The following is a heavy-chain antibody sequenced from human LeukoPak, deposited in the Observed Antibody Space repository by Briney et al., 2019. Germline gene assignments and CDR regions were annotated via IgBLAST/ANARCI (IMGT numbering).Heavy chain of an antibody. J-gene: IGHJ4*02. D-gene: IGHD2-2*01. V-gene: IGHV1-2*02. CDR2: INPYSGAI. CDR1: GFTFTDEY. Sequence: ASLNVSCTSSGFTFTDEYIHWVRQAPGQRLEWMGWINPYSGAINYAQKFQGRVTLTRDTSISTAYMELSRLTSGDTAVYYCARDPKSQLLLDYWGQGTLVTVSS. CDR3: ARDPKSQLLLDY.